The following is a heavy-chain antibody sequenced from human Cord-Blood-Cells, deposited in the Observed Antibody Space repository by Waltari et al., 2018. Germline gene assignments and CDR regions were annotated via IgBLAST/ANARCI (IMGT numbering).Heavy chain of an antibody. CDR1: GFTFDDYA. CDR3: AKVRWYFDL. D-gene: IGHD3-16*01. Sequence: EVQLVESGGGLVQPGRSLRLSCAASGFTFDDYAMHWVRQAPGKGLEWVSGISWNSGSIGYADSVKGRFTISRDNAKNSLYLQMNSLRAEDTALYYCAKVRWYFDLWGRGTLVTVSS. V-gene: IGHV3-9*01. CDR2: ISWNSGSI. J-gene: IGHJ2*01.